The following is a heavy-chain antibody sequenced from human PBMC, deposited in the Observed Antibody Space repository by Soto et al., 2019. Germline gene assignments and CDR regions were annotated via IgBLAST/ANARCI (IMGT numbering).Heavy chain of an antibody. J-gene: IGHJ5*02. CDR1: GYTFTSYG. V-gene: IGHV1-8*01. CDR3: ARVGPLVLPDSLGFDP. CDR2: MNPNSGNT. D-gene: IGHD2-2*01. Sequence: ASVKFSFKASGYTFTSYGINWVRHATGQGLEWMGWMNPNSGNTGYAQKFQGIVTMTRNTSISTAYMELSSLRSEDTAVYYCARVGPLVLPDSLGFDPWGQGTLVTVSS.